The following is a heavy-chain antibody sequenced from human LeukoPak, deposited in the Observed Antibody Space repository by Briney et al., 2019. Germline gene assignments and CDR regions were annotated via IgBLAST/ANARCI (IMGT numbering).Heavy chain of an antibody. CDR1: GFTFSDYY. D-gene: IGHD3-10*01. CDR2: ISSSGSTI. CDR3: ARDGSLRGRGVPPDAFDI. J-gene: IGHJ3*02. Sequence: PGGSLRLSCAASGFTFSDYYMSWIRQAPGKGLEWVSYISSSGSTIYHADSVKGRFTISRDNAKNSLYLQMNSLRAEDTAVYYCARDGSLRGRGVPPDAFDIWGQGTMVTVSS. V-gene: IGHV3-11*01.